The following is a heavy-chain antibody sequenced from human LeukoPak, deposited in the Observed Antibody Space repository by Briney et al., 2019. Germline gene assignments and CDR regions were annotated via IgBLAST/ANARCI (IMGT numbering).Heavy chain of an antibody. CDR2: INPSGGST. D-gene: IGHD5-12*01. J-gene: IGHJ5*02. V-gene: IGHV1-46*01. CDR3: ARDPLATNWFDP. Sequence: GASVKVSCKASGYTFPSYYMHWVRQAPGQGLEWMGIINPSGGSTSYAQKFQGRVTMTRDTSTSTVYMELSSLRSEDTAVYYCARDPLATNWFDPWGQGTLVTVSS. CDR1: GYTFPSYY.